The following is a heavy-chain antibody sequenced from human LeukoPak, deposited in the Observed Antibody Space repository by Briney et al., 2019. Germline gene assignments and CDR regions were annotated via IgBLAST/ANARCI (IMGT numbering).Heavy chain of an antibody. D-gene: IGHD3-16*01. V-gene: IGHV4-38-2*02. Sequence: PSETLSLTCAVSGYSITSGFSWGWIRQPPGKGLEWIGTIPHSGTTDYKSTLESRLTISMDTSKNLFSLRLTSVTAADTAVYYCAREGAVPGIDPWGQGTLVTVSS. J-gene: IGHJ5*02. CDR1: GYSITSGFS. CDR2: IPHSGTT. CDR3: AREGAVPGIDP.